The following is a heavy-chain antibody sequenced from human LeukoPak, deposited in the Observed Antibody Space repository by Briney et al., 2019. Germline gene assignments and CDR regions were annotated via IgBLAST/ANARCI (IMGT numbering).Heavy chain of an antibody. CDR2: ISGNGGVT. Sequence: GGSLRLSCAGSGLTLRSYGMTWVRQAPGKGLEWVSSISGNGGVTTYADSVKGRFTMSRDNSRNTLYLQMDSLRAEDTAVYYCAKDPNGDYIGAFDAWGQGTMVTVSS. D-gene: IGHD2-8*01. J-gene: IGHJ3*01. CDR1: GLTLRSYG. CDR3: AKDPNGDYIGAFDA. V-gene: IGHV3-23*01.